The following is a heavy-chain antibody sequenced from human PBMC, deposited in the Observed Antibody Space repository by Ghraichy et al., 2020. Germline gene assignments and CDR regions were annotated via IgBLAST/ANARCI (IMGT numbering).Heavy chain of an antibody. D-gene: IGHD6-19*01. CDR3: AKDIVERGYSSGSGGYYFDY. J-gene: IGHJ4*02. CDR2: ISWNSGSI. V-gene: IGHV3-9*01. CDR1: GFTFDDYA. Sequence: SLNISCAASGFTFDDYAMHWVRQAPGKGLEWVSGISWNSGSIGYADSVKGRFTISRDNAKNSLYLQMNSLRAEDTALYYCAKDIVERGYSSGSGGYYFDYWGQGTLVTVSS.